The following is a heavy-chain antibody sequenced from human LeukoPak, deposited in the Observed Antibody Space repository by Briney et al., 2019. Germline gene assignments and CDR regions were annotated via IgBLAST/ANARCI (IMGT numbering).Heavy chain of an antibody. D-gene: IGHD3-22*01. Sequence: SETLSLTCTVSGDSISNYYWSWIRQPPGKGLEWIGYIYYSGSTNYNPSLKSRVTISVDTSKNQFSLKLSSVTAADTAVYYCARVGGYYYDSSGYDYWGQGTLVTVSS. V-gene: IGHV4-59*01. CDR2: IYYSGST. CDR1: GDSISNYY. J-gene: IGHJ4*02. CDR3: ARVGGYYYDSSGYDY.